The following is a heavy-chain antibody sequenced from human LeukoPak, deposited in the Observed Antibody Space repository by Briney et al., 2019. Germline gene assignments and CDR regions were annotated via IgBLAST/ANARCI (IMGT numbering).Heavy chain of an antibody. CDR1: GGTFSSYA. Sequence: SVKVSCKASGGTFSSYAISWVRQAPGQGLEWMGGIIPIFGTANYAQKFQGRVTITADKSTSTAYMELSSLRSEDTAVYYCARDRVGNGSADFYIGVRGTRTTVTV. V-gene: IGHV1-69*06. CDR2: IIPIFGTA. D-gene: IGHD1-26*01. J-gene: IGHJ6*03. CDR3: ARDRVGNGSADFYIGV.